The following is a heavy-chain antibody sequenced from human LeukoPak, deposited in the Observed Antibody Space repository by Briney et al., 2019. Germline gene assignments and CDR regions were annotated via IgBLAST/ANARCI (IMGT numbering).Heavy chain of an antibody. D-gene: IGHD3-10*01. V-gene: IGHV1-18*01. CDR1: GYTFTCYG. CDR3: ARSITMVRGVMVGYYFFDY. J-gene: IGHJ4*02. Sequence: ASVKVSCKASGYTFTCYGISWVRQAPGQGLEWMGWISAYNGNTNYAQKLQGRVTMTTDTSTSTAYMELRSLRSDDTAVYYCARSITMVRGVMVGYYFFDYWGQGTLVTVSS. CDR2: ISAYNGNT.